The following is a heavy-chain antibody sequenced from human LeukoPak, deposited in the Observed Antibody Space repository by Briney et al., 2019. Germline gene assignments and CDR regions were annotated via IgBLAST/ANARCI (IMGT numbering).Heavy chain of an antibody. Sequence: APVRVSCKASGYTFSNHGISWVRQAPGQGLEWVAWISLYTDNTYYAENFQGRVTLTADTSTTTVYMEVRSLRSDDTAMYYCVRDGRSLAMIVFTQGLDGFDIWGQGTRVTVSS. CDR1: GYTFSNHG. J-gene: IGHJ3*02. V-gene: IGHV1-18*01. CDR2: ISLYTDNT. D-gene: IGHD3-22*01. CDR3: VRDGRSLAMIVFTQGLDGFDI.